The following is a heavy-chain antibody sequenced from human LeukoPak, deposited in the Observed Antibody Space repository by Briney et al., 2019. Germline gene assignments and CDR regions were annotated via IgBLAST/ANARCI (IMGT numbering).Heavy chain of an antibody. V-gene: IGHV4-59*06. J-gene: IGHJ4*02. D-gene: IGHD3-10*01. Sequence: SETLSLTCTVSGGSISSYYWTWLRQHPGMGLEWIGHVYYRGDTYYNPSLKSRVTMSIDTSKNQFSLTLSSVTAADTAVYYCARKLWSGESLHLDYWGQGILVTVSS. CDR1: GGSISSYY. CDR2: VYYRGDT. CDR3: ARKLWSGESLHLDY.